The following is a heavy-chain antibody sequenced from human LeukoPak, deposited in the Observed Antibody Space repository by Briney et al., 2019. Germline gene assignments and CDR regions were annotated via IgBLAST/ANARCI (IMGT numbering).Heavy chain of an antibody. J-gene: IGHJ4*02. D-gene: IGHD3-16*01. CDR3: ARGGDDYVWRSYEVGY. CDR2: ISSTSSYI. Sequence: GGSQRLSCAASGFTFSSYSMNWVRQAPGKGLEWVSSISSTSSYIYYADSVKGRFTISRDNAKNSLYLQMNSLRAEDTAVYYCARGGDDYVWRSYEVGYWGQGTLVTVSS. CDR1: GFTFSSYS. V-gene: IGHV3-21*01.